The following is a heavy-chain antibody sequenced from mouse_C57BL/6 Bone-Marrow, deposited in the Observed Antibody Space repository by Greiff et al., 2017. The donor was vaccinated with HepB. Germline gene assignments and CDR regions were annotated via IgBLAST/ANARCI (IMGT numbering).Heavy chain of an antibody. Sequence: EVMLVESGGDLVKPGGSLKLSCAASGFTFSSYGMSWVRQTPDKRLEWVATISSGGSYTYYPDSVKGRFTISRDNAKNTLYLQMSSLKSEDTAMYYCASRRYYGSSLWYFDVWGTGTTVTVSS. CDR3: ASRRYYGSSLWYFDV. J-gene: IGHJ1*03. CDR1: GFTFSSYG. CDR2: ISSGGSYT. D-gene: IGHD1-1*01. V-gene: IGHV5-6*02.